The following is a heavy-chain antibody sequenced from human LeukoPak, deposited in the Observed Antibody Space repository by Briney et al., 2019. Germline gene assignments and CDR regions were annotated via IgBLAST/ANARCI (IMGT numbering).Heavy chain of an antibody. Sequence: GGSLRXXXXAXGXTFSSYGIHWVRQAPGKGLEWVTFIRHDGTNQHYGDSVKGRFTISRDNLKNTVFLQMNRVRAEDTAVYFCARSRNVRTFDYWGQGTLVAVSS. CDR3: ARSRNVRTFDY. V-gene: IGHV3-30*02. J-gene: IGHJ4*02. CDR2: IRHDGTNQ. CDR1: GXTFSSYG.